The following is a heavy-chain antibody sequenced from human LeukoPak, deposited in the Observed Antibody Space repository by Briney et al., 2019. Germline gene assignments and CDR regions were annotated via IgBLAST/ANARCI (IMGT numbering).Heavy chain of an antibody. CDR1: GGSFSGYY. D-gene: IGHD5-24*01. CDR3: ARSVEMAAMPFDY. V-gene: IGHV4-59*01. CDR2: IYYSGST. Sequence: SETLSLTCAVYGGSFSGYYWSWIRQPPGKGLEWIGYIYYSGSTNYNPSLKSRVTISVDTSKNQFSLKLSSVTAADTAVYYCARSVEMAAMPFDYWGQGTLVTVSS. J-gene: IGHJ4*02.